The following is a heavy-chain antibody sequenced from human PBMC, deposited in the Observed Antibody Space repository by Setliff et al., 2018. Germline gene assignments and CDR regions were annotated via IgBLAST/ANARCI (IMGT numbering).Heavy chain of an antibody. CDR2: IERDGSEK. J-gene: IGHJ4*02. CDR1: ADSISLYY. D-gene: IGHD5-18*01. V-gene: IGHV3-7*01. CDR3: ARDQGSYGYRAFDF. Sequence: PSETLSLTCTVSADSISLYYWSWIRQPPGKGLEWVANIERDGSEKSYVDSVKGRFTFSRDNAKNSLYLQMNSLRAEDTAVYYCARDQGSYGYRAFDFWGQGTLVTVSS.